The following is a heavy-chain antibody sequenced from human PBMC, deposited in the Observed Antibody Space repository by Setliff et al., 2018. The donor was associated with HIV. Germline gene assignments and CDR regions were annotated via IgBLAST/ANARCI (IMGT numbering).Heavy chain of an antibody. J-gene: IGHJ4*02. Sequence: ALVKVSCKASGYTFTSYDINWVRQAPGQGLEWMGWMNPNSGNTGYARKFQGRITMTRNTSITTAYMELSSLGSEDTAVYYCARVIGYFSGWYLKYWGQGTPVTVSS. D-gene: IGHD6-19*01. CDR2: MNPNSGNT. V-gene: IGHV1-8*02. CDR1: GYTFTSYD. CDR3: ARVIGYFSGWYLKY.